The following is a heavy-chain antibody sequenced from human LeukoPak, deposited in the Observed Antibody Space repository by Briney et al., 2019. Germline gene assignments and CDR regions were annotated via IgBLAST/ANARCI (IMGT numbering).Heavy chain of an antibody. Sequence: SGSTNYNPSLKSRVTISVDTSKNQFSLKLSSVTAADTAVYYCARAGYYDFWSGYYANWFDPWGQGTLVTVSS. V-gene: IGHV4-34*01. J-gene: IGHJ5*02. CDR3: ARAGYYDFWSGYYANWFDP. D-gene: IGHD3-3*01. CDR2: SGST.